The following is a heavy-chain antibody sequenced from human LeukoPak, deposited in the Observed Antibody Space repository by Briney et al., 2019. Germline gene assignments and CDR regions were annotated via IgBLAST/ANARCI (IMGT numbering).Heavy chain of an antibody. CDR2: MSYDGSNK. CDR1: GFTFSSYA. V-gene: IGHV3-30-3*01. CDR3: ARSTPAYSYGVDY. Sequence: GGSLRLSCAASGFTFSSYAMHWVRQAPGKGLEWVTLMSYDGSNKYYTDSVKGRLTISRDNSKDTLYLQMNSLRAEDTAVYYCARSTPAYSYGVDYWGQGTLVTVSS. D-gene: IGHD5-18*01. J-gene: IGHJ4*02.